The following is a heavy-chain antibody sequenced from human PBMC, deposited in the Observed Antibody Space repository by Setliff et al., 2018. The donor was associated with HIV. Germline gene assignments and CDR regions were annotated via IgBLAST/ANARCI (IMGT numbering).Heavy chain of an antibody. CDR1: GGSISSSSDY. J-gene: IGHJ4*02. D-gene: IGHD2-15*01. Sequence: SETLSLTCTVSGGSISSSSDYWGWIRQPPGKGLEWIGYTYYSGSTYYNPSLKSRITISVDTSKNQFSLKLSSVTAADAAVYYCAREYCSAGSCYSGRWGQGMLVTVSS. CDR3: AREYCSAGSCYSGR. V-gene: IGHV4-39*02. CDR2: TYYSGST.